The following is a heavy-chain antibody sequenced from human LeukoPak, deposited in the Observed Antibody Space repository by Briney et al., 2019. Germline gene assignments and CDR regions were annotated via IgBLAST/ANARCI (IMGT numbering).Heavy chain of an antibody. CDR1: GYSFTHYY. D-gene: IGHD2-21*01. Sequence: ASVKVSCKTSGYSFTHYYMHWVRQAPGQGLEWMGWINPNSGGTSSAQKFQGRVTMTRDTSITTVYMEVSWLTSDDTAIYYCARADRLHGGPYLIGPWGQGTLVTVSS. J-gene: IGHJ5*02. CDR2: INPNSGGT. V-gene: IGHV1-2*02. CDR3: ARADRLHGGPYLIGP.